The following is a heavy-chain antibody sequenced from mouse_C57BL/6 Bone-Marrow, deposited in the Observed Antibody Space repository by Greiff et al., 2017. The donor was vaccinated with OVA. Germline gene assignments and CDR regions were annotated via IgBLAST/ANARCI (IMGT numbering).Heavy chain of an antibody. Sequence: VQLQQSGPELVKPGASVKISCKASGYSFTSYYIHWVKQRPGQGLEWIGWIYPGSGNTKYNEKFKGKATLTADTSSSTAYMQRSSLTSEDSAVYCCAGGVITTVVNPFDYWGQGTTLTVAS. CDR3: AGGVITTVVNPFDY. D-gene: IGHD1-1*01. J-gene: IGHJ2*01. CDR2: IYPGSGNT. CDR1: GYSFTSYY. V-gene: IGHV1-66*01.